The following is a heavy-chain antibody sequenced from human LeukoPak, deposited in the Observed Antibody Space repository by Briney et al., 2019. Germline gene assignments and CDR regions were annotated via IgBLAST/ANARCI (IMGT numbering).Heavy chain of an antibody. J-gene: IGHJ4*02. CDR3: ARARRIGAYPSFFDY. D-gene: IGHD3-16*01. CDR1: AFTFSSYV. V-gene: IGHV3-48*03. Sequence: GGSLTLSCVPSAFTFSSYVMNSDRHAPRKGLEWVSSISSRVSTIYYPDSVKGRFTISRDNAKNSLYLQMNSLRAEDTAVYYCARARRIGAYPSFFDYWGQGTLVTLSS. CDR2: ISSRVSTI.